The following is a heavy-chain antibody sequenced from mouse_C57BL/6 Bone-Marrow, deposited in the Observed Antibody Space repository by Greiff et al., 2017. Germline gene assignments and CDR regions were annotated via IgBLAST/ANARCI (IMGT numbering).Heavy chain of an antibody. CDR1: GFTFSDYG. CDR2: ISSGSSTI. Sequence: EVKLQESGGGLVKPGGSLKLSCAASGFTFSDYGMHWVRQAPEKGLEWVAYISSGSSTIYYADTVKGRFTISRDNAKNTLFLQMTSLRSEDTAMYYCARTGNWDGIYFDYWGQGTTLTVSS. J-gene: IGHJ2*01. V-gene: IGHV5-17*01. D-gene: IGHD4-1*01. CDR3: ARTGNWDGIYFDY.